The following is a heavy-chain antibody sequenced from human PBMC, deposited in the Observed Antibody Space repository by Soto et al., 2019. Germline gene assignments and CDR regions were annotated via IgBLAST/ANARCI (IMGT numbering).Heavy chain of an antibody. Sequence: GASVKVAFKASGYHFNDYYLHWVRQAPGQGLEWLGSINPTGGDTDYAQKFQGRVTMTWDTSIVTVYMEMSRLRLDDTAVYYCARHRFTSGADNFDYWGQGTLVAV. CDR3: ARHRFTSGADNFDY. J-gene: IGHJ4*02. CDR1: GYHFNDYY. CDR2: INPTGGDT. V-gene: IGHV1-2*02. D-gene: IGHD5-12*01.